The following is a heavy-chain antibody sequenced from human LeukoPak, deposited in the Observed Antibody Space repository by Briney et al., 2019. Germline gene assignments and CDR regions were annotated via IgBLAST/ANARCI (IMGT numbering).Heavy chain of an antibody. Sequence: SETLSLTCAVSEGSISSGGYSWSWIRQPPGKGLEWIGYIYHSGSTYYNPSLKSRVTISVDRSKNQFSLKLSSVTAADTAVYYCARDMRYCSRTSCTNWFDPWGQGTLVTVSS. J-gene: IGHJ5*02. D-gene: IGHD2-2*01. CDR1: EGSISSGGYS. CDR2: IYHSGST. CDR3: ARDMRYCSRTSCTNWFDP. V-gene: IGHV4-30-2*01.